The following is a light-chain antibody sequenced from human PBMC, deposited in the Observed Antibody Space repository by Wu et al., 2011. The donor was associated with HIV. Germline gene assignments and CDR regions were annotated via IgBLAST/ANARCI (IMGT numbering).Light chain of an antibody. CDR3: QQRSNWPPIT. J-gene: IGKJ5*01. V-gene: IGKV3-11*01. CDR1: QSVSRSY. Sequence: SCRASQSVSRSYLAWYQXKPGQAPRLLIYDASNRATGIPARFSGSGSGTDFTLTISSLEPEDFAVYYCQQRSNWPPITFGQGTRLEIK. CDR2: DAS.